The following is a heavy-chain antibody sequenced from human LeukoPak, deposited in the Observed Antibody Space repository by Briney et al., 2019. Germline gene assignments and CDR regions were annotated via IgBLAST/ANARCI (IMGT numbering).Heavy chain of an antibody. D-gene: IGHD4/OR15-4a*01. CDR2: IYYSGST. CDR1: GVSISSGVYY. J-gene: IGHJ5*02. V-gene: IGHV4-31*03. CDR3: ARGTTGARTPIGWLDP. Sequence: SQTLSLTCTVSGVSISSGVYYWNWIRQLPGKGLEWNGYIYYSGSTYYNPSIKSRVTISVDTSKNQFSLNLSSVTPAHAAVYQCARGTTGARTPIGWLDPWGQGTLVTVSS.